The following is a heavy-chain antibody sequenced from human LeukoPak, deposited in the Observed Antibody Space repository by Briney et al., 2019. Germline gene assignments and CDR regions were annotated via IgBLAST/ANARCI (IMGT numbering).Heavy chain of an antibody. CDR3: ARGLGGSYLDY. CDR2: INHSGSP. Sequence: GSLRLSCAASGFTFSSYWMSWVRQPPGKGLEWIGEINHSGSPDYSPSFKNRVTISVDTSKNQFSLSLRSVTAADTAVYYCARGLGGSYLDYWGQGTLVTVSS. D-gene: IGHD1-26*01. J-gene: IGHJ4*02. V-gene: IGHV4-34*01. CDR1: GFTFSSYW.